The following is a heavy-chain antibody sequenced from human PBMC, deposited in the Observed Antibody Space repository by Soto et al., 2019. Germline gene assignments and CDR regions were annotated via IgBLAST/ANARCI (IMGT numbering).Heavy chain of an antibody. D-gene: IGHD6-19*01. CDR1: GGSISSSSYY. J-gene: IGHJ5*02. V-gene: IGHV4-39*01. CDR2: IYYSGSI. CDR3: ARQSSGWYNWFDP. Sequence: QLQLQESGPGLVKPSETLSLTCSVSGGSISSSSYYWGWIRQPPGKGLEWIGSIYYSGSIYYNPSLKSRVTXSXDXAKNQFSLKLSSVTAAETAVYYCARQSSGWYNWFDPWGQGTLVTVSS.